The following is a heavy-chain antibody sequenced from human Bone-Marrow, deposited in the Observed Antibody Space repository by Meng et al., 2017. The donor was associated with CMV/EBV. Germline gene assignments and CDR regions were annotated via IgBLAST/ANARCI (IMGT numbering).Heavy chain of an antibody. Sequence: GGSLRLSCKASGYRFTNYWIGWVRQMPGKGLECMGIIYPGDSDTRYSPSFQGQVTISADKSITTAYLQWSSLKASDTAMYYCAKLNGQMAAHFWGQGTLVTFSS. CDR3: AKLNGQMAAHF. V-gene: IGHV5-51*01. CDR2: IYPGDSDT. D-gene: IGHD5-24*01. CDR1: GYRFTNYW. J-gene: IGHJ4*02.